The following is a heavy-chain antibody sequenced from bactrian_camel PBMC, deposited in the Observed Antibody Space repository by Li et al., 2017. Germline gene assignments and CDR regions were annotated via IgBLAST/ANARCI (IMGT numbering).Heavy chain of an antibody. V-gene: IGHV3S40*01. CDR3: AEGRGSRGEHCYSLNY. D-gene: IGHD6*01. CDR1: GFTFSSYD. Sequence: VQLVESGGGLVQPGGALRIACVGSGFTFSSYDLTWPRQAPGKGLEWVAAPDRRDNMTYYADFVKGRFTISQDSARNTVYLQMNNLQPEDTATCYCAEGRGSRGEHCYSLNYWGQGTQVTVS. J-gene: IGHJ4*01. CDR2: PDRRDNMT.